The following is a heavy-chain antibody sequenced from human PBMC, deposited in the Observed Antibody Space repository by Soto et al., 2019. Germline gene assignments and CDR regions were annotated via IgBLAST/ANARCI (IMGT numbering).Heavy chain of an antibody. CDR1: GGTFSSYA. Sequence: SVKVSCKASGGTFSSYAISWVRQAPGQGLEWMGGIIPILGTANYAQKFQGRVTVTADESTSTAYMELSSLRSEDTAVYYCARDGLGYGGNSNYFDYWGQGTLVTVSS. J-gene: IGHJ4*02. CDR3: ARDGLGYGGNSNYFDY. CDR2: IIPILGTA. D-gene: IGHD4-17*01. V-gene: IGHV1-69*13.